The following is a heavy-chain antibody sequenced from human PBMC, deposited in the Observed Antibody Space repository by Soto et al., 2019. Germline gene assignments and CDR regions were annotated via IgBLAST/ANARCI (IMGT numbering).Heavy chain of an antibody. CDR2: INHSGST. CDR1: GVSFSGYY. J-gene: IGHJ4*02. V-gene: IGHV4-34*01. CDR3: ARELAANQNNFDY. D-gene: IGHD2-15*01. Sequence: SETLSLTCAVYGVSFSGYYWSGIRQPPGKGREGIGEINHSGSTNYNPSLKIRVTISVDTSKNQFSLKLSSVTAADTAVYYCARELAANQNNFDYWGQGTLVTVSS.